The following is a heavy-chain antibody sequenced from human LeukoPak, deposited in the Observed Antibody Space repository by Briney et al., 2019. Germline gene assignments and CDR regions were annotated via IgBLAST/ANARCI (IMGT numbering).Heavy chain of an antibody. CDR3: ARYPTRRIDAFDI. V-gene: IGHV4-31*03. D-gene: IGHD1-1*01. J-gene: IGHJ3*02. CDR1: GGSISSSSYY. Sequence: SETLSLTCTVSGGSISSSSYYWGGIRKPPGKGLEGIGYIYYSGSTYYNPSLKSRVTISVDTSKNQFSLKLSSVTAADTAVYYCARYPTRRIDAFDIWGQGTMVTASS. CDR2: IYYSGST.